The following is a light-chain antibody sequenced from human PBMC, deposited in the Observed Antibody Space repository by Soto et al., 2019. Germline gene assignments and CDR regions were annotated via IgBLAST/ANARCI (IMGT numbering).Light chain of an antibody. J-gene: IGLJ1*01. CDR1: SREVGGYNY. CDR2: DAS. Sequence: QSVLTQPASVSGSPGQSITISCTGTSREVGGYNYVSWYQQHPGKAPKLMIYDASNRPSGVSNRFSGSKSGNTASLTISGLQAEDEADYYCSSYTSSSTPYVFGTGTKVTVL. CDR3: SSYTSSSTPYV. V-gene: IGLV2-14*01.